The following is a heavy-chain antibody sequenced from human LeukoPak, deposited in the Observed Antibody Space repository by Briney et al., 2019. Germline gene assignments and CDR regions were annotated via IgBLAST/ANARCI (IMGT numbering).Heavy chain of an antibody. D-gene: IGHD3-9*01. CDR3: AKARLRYFDWEFDY. J-gene: IGHJ4*02. Sequence: GGSLRLSCAGSGFTFSYYAMNWVRQAPGRGLEWVSSIIGSGGTTFYSDSVKGRFTISRDNSKNTVYLQMNSLRGEDTAVYYCAKARLRYFDWEFDYWGQGTLVTVSS. CDR2: IIGSGGTT. V-gene: IGHV3-23*01. CDR1: GFTFSYYA.